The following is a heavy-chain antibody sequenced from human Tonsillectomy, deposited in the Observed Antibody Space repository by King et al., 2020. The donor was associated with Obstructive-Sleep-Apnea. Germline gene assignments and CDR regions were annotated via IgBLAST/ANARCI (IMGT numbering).Heavy chain of an antibody. V-gene: IGHV4-59*01. J-gene: IGHJ4*02. Sequence: QLQESGPGLVKPSETLSLTCIVSGGSISTYYWSWIRQPPGKGLEWIGYIYYSGSTNYNPSLKCRVTISVDTSKNQFSLKLSSVTAADTAVYYCARAHYDILTGDDYYFDYWGQGTLVTVSS. CDR3: ARAHYDILTGDDYYFDY. CDR2: IYYSGST. D-gene: IGHD3-9*01. CDR1: GGSISTYY.